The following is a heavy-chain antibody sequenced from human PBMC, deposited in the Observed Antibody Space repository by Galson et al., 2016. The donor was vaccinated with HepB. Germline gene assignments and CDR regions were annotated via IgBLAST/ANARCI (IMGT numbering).Heavy chain of an antibody. CDR1: GVVFSNYA. Sequence: SLRLSCAASGVVFSNYAMHWVRQAPGKGLEWVAVISFDGSNKHYGDSVKGRFTISRDNSKNTLYLQMNSLRAEDTAVYYCARGGGFPSYYYYGMDVWGQGTTVTVSS. D-gene: IGHD3-16*01. J-gene: IGHJ6*02. CDR3: ARGGGFPSYYYYGMDV. V-gene: IGHV3-30*03. CDR2: ISFDGSNK.